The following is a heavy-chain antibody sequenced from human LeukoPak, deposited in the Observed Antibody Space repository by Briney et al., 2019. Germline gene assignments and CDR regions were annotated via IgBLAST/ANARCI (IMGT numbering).Heavy chain of an antibody. Sequence: GGSLRLSCAASGFIFSTYGIYWVRQAPGKGLEWVAFIRHDGSIKNYADSVKGRSTISRDNSKNTLYLQMNSLRAEDTAVYYCAKDSLADIDYWGQGTLVTVSS. D-gene: IGHD3-16*01. CDR3: AKDSLADIDY. CDR2: IRHDGSIK. CDR1: GFIFSTYG. J-gene: IGHJ4*02. V-gene: IGHV3-30*02.